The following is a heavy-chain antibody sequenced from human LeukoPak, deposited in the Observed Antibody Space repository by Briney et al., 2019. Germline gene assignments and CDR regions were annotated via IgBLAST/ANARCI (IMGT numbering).Heavy chain of an antibody. CDR3: AKYLGLEYYYYGMDV. CDR1: GFTFSSYA. J-gene: IGHJ6*02. CDR2: VSGTGGST. V-gene: IGHV3-23*01. Sequence: PGWSLRLSCTASGFTFSSYAMSWVRQAPGKGPGRVSAVSGTGGSTYYADSVKGRFPISRDNSKNTVYLQMNSLRAEDTAVYYCAKYLGLEYYYYGMDVWGQGTTVTVSS.